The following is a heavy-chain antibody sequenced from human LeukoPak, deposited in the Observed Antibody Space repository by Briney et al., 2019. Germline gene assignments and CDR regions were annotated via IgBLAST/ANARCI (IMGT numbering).Heavy chain of an antibody. CDR2: INHSGST. CDR1: GGSIRGYY. V-gene: IGHV4-34*01. Sequence: HSETLSLTCTASGGSIRGYYWSWIRQPPGKGLEGIGGINHSGSTHYNPFLKSRVTISVDTSKNQFSLKLSSVTGADTAVYYCARGPLEYDSLATGPGFYWGQGTLVTVSS. D-gene: IGHD3-22*01. CDR3: ARGPLEYDSLATGPGFY. J-gene: IGHJ4*02.